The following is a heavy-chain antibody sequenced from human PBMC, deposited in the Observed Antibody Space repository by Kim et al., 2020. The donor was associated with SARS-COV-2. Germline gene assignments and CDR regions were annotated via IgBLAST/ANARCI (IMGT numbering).Heavy chain of an antibody. CDR2: IRGSGTTT. Sequence: GGSLRLSCTASGFTFSAYEMNWVRQAPGKGLEWVSFIRGSGTTTYYADSVKGRFTISRDNAKNSLFLQMNSLRVEDTAVYYCAREGSAMDYWGQGTLVTVSS. D-gene: IGHD2-2*03. CDR1: GFTFSAYE. V-gene: IGHV3-48*03. CDR3: AREGSAMDY. J-gene: IGHJ4*02.